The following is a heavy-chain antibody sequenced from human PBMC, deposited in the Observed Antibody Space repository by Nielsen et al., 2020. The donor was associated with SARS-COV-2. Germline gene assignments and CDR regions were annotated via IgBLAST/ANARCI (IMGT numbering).Heavy chain of an antibody. CDR3: AKDIEVVVVTAISYYFDY. D-gene: IGHD2-21*02. CDR1: GFTFSSYA. CDR2: ISGSGGST. J-gene: IGHJ4*02. V-gene: IGHV3-23*01. Sequence: GESLKISCAASGFTFSSYAVSWVRQAPGKGLEWVSAISGSGGSTYYADSVKGRFTISRDNSKNTLYLQMNSLRAEDTAVYYCAKDIEVVVVTAISYYFDYWGQGTLVTVS.